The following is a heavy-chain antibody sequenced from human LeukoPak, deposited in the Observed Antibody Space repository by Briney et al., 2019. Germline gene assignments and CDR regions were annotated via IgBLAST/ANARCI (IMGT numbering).Heavy chain of an antibody. CDR1: GFTFSSYW. J-gene: IGHJ4*02. V-gene: IGHV3-7*01. CDR3: ASAPPISSSVSDY. Sequence: GGSLRLSCAASGFTFSSYWMSWVRQAPGKGLEWVANIKQDGSEKYYVDSVKGRFTISRDNAKNSLYLQMHSLSAEDTAVYSCASAPPISSSVSDYWGQGTLVTVSS. D-gene: IGHD6-6*01. CDR2: IKQDGSEK.